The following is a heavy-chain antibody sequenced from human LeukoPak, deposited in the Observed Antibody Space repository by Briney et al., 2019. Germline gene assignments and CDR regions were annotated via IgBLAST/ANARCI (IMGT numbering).Heavy chain of an antibody. J-gene: IGHJ3*02. V-gene: IGHV3-23*01. D-gene: IGHD6-13*01. CDR2: ISGSGAST. CDR3: AREYAYSSSWYVRGDAFDI. Sequence: GGSLRLSCVASGFTFSSYALNWVRQTPGKGLEWVSTISGSGASTYYADAVRGRFTISRDNSRNTLQLQMNSLRAEDTAVYYCAREYAYSSSWYVRGDAFDIWGQGTMVTVSS. CDR1: GFTFSSYA.